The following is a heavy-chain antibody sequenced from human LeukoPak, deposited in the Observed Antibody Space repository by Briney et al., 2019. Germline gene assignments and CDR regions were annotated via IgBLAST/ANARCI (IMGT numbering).Heavy chain of an antibody. J-gene: IGHJ4*02. V-gene: IGHV4-4*07. CDR1: GGSISSYY. D-gene: IGHD3-10*01. CDR3: ARDAPSGDAY. CDR2: IFTSGNT. Sequence: SETLSLTCTVSGGSISSYYWSWIRQAAGKGLEWIGRIFTSGNTNYNPSLKSRVTISVDTTRNQFSLKLSSVTAADTAVYYCARDAPSGDAYWGQGTLVTVSS.